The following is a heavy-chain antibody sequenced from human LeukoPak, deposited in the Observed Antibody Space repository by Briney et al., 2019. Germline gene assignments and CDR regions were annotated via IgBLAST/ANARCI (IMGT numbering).Heavy chain of an antibody. CDR1: GYTFSGHY. CDR3: ARGEDTAMVIDY. D-gene: IGHD5-18*01. CDR2: INPKSGGT. Sequence: VASVKVSCKASGYTFSGHYVHWVRQAPGQGLEWMGWINPKSGGTIYAQKFQGRVTMSRDTSTSTVYMELSSLRSEDTAVYYCARGEDTAMVIDYWGQGTLVTVSS. V-gene: IGHV1-2*02. J-gene: IGHJ4*02.